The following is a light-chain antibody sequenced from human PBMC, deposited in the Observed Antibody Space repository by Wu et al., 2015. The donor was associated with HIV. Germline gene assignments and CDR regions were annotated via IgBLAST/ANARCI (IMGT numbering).Light chain of an antibody. Sequence: DIQMTQSPSTLSAFVGDRVTITCRASQSIDTSLAWYQQKPGKTPKLLIYKASSLESGAPSRFSGSGSGTDFTLTISSLQPEDFATYYCQQANSFPRTFGGGTKVEIK. CDR1: QSIDTS. CDR3: QQANSFPRT. J-gene: IGKJ4*01. CDR2: KAS. V-gene: IGKV1-5*03.